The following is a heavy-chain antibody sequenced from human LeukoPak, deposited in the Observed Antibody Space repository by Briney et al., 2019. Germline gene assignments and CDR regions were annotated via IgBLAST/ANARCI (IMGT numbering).Heavy chain of an antibody. CDR2: ITSSGDGT. CDR3: AKAGLVRGGALDS. D-gene: IGHD4/OR15-4a*01. J-gene: IGHJ4*02. CDR1: GFTFSSYW. Sequence: GGSLRLSCAASGFTFSSYWMHWVRQAPGKGLEWVSSITSSGDGTSAADSVTGRFSISRDNSKSTLYLQMNSLRVEDTAVHYCAKAGLVRGGALDSWGQGTLVTVSS. V-gene: IGHV3-23*01.